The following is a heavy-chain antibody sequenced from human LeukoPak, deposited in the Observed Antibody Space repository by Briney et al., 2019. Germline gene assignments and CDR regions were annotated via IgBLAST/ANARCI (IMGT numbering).Heavy chain of an antibody. CDR1: GYTFTSYA. V-gene: IGHV1-3*03. CDR3: ARAANSGSYYGFDY. CDR2: INAGNGNA. J-gene: IGHJ4*02. Sequence: GASVKVSCKASGYTFTSYAMHWVRQAPGQRLEWMGWINAGNGNAKYSQEFQGRVTITRDTSASTAYMELSSLRSEDMAVYYCARAANSGSYYGFDYWGQGSLVTVSS. D-gene: IGHD1-26*01.